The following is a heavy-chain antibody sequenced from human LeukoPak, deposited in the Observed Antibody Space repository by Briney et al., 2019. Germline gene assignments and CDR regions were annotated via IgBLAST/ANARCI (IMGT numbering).Heavy chain of an antibody. V-gene: IGHV3-66*01. CDR3: ALGLVTDY. CDR1: GFTVSSNF. J-gene: IGHJ4*02. D-gene: IGHD3-9*01. CDR2: IYSGGST. Sequence: GGSLRLSCAASGFTVSSNFMSWVRQAPGKGLEWVSVIYSGGSTYYEDSVEGRFTISRDNYKNTLYLQMNSLRVEDTAVYYCALGLVTDYWGQGTLVTVSS.